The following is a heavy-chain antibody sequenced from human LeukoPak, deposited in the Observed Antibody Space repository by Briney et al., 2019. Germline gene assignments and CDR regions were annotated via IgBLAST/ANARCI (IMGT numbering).Heavy chain of an antibody. J-gene: IGHJ4*02. CDR1: GGSISSGDYY. CDR3: ARDLSGATAGVGY. V-gene: IGHV4-30-4*01. CDR2: IYYSGST. Sequence: PSETLSLTCTVSGGSISSGDYYWSWIRQPPGKGLEWIGYIYYSGSTYYNPSLKSRLTISMDTSKNQFSLRLTSLTAADTALYYCARDLSGATAGVGYWGQGTLVTVSS. D-gene: IGHD6-13*01.